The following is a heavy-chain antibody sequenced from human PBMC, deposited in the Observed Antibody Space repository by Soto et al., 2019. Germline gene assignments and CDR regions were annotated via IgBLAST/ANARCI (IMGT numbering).Heavy chain of an antibody. CDR2: IKQDGSEK. CDR1: GFTFSSYD. Sequence: GGSLRLSCAASGFTFSSYDMHWVRQATGKGLEWVANIKQDGSEKYYVDSVKGRFTISRDNAKNSLYLQMNSLRAEDTAVYYCARGMVRGVIYWGQGTLVTVSS. V-gene: IGHV3-7*04. D-gene: IGHD3-10*01. J-gene: IGHJ4*02. CDR3: ARGMVRGVIY.